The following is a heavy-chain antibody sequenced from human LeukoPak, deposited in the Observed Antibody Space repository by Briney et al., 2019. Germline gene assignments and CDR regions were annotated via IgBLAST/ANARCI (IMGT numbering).Heavy chain of an antibody. V-gene: IGHV5-51*01. CDR3: ARQSYYDSSGYSPLSAFDI. Sequence: GESLKISCKGSGYSFTSYWIGWVRQMPGKGLEWMGIIYPGDSDTSYRPSFQGQVTISADKSISTAYLQWSSLKALDTAMYYCARQSYYDSSGYSPLSAFDIWGQGTMVTVSS. CDR2: IYPGDSDT. J-gene: IGHJ3*02. CDR1: GYSFTSYW. D-gene: IGHD3-22*01.